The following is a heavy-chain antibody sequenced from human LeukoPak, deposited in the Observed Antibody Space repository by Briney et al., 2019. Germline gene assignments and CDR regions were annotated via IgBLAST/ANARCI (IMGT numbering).Heavy chain of an antibody. V-gene: IGHV3-7*01. CDR2: INQDGSDK. CDR1: GLTFSIHW. J-gene: IGHJ4*02. Sequence: PRGSLRLSCAASGLTFSIHWMNWVRQAPGKGLECVANINQDGSDKYYVDSVKGRFTISRDNTKNSLYLQMNSLRAEDTAVYYRVGGDYWGQGTLVTVSS. CDR3: VGGDY.